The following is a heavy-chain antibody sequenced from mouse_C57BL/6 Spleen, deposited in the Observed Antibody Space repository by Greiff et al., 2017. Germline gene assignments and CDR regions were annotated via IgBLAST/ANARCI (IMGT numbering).Heavy chain of an antibody. J-gene: IGHJ3*01. CDR3: ARTYYDYGGTWFAY. CDR2: IGRGGSTI. CDR1: GFTFSDYG. V-gene: IGHV5-17*01. D-gene: IGHD2-4*01. Sequence: EVKVVESGGGLVKPGGSLKLSCAASGFTFSDYGMHWVRQAPEKGLEWVAYIGRGGSTIYYADTVKGRFTISRDNAKNTLFLQLTSLRSEDTAMYYCARTYYDYGGTWFAYGGQGTLDTVSA.